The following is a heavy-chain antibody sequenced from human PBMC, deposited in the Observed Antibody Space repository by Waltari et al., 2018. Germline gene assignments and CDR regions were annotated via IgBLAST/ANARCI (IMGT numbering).Heavy chain of an antibody. CDR1: GDSISSYH. D-gene: IGHD6-19*01. CDR3: AKDGGWYPDY. Sequence: QVQLQESGPGLVKPSETLSLTCPVSGDSISSYHWSWIRQPAGKGLEWIGRIYTSGNTHYNPSLKSRVTMSVDMSKNQFSLKLSSVTAADTAVYYCAKDGGWYPDYWGQGTLVTVSS. CDR2: IYTSGNT. J-gene: IGHJ4*02. V-gene: IGHV4-4*07.